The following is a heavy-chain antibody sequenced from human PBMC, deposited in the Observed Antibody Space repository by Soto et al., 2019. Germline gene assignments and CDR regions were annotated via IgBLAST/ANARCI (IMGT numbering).Heavy chain of an antibody. V-gene: IGHV1-69*02. D-gene: IGHD3-9*01. CDR3: VRVFDTYYFDL. J-gene: IGHJ4*02. CDR1: GGTFSSYT. Sequence: GASVKVSCKTSGGTFSSYTISWVRQAPGQGLEWMGRIIPILGIANYAQKFQGRVTITADKSTSTAYMELSSLRAEDTAVYYCVRVFDTYYFDLWGQGNMVTVSS. CDR2: IIPILGIA.